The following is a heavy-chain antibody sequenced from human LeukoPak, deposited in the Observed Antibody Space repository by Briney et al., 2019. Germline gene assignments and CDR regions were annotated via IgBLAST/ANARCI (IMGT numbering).Heavy chain of an antibody. J-gene: IGHJ6*03. D-gene: IGHD1-26*01. V-gene: IGHV1-8*02. CDR1: GYTFTSYG. CDR2: MNPNSGNT. CDR3: ARASSGSYFSYYMDV. Sequence: ASVKVSCKASGYTFTSYGISWVRQAPGQGLEWMGWMNPNSGNTGYAQKFQGRVTMTRNTSISTAYMELSSLRSEDTAVYYCARASSGSYFSYYMDVWGKGTTVTISS.